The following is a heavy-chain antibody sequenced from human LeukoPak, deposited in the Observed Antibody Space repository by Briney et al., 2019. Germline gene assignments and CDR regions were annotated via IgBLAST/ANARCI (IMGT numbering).Heavy chain of an antibody. CDR2: INHSGST. CDR1: GGSFSGYY. J-gene: IGHJ5*01. D-gene: IGHD3-9*01. Sequence: SETLSLTCAVYGGSFSGYYWSWIRQPPGKGLEWIGEINHSGSTNYNPSLKSRVTISVDTSKNQFSLKLSSVTAADTAVYYCARGPKSIVLRFFDWLLALDSGGQETRVTVSS. V-gene: IGHV4-34*01. CDR3: ARGPKSIVLRFFDWLLALDS.